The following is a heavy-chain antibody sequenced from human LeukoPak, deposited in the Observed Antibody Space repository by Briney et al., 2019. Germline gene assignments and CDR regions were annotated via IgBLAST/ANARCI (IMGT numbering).Heavy chain of an antibody. J-gene: IGHJ6*02. V-gene: IGHV3-30*04. CDR3: ARDLGSSWYGYYYGMDV. CDR1: GFTFSSYA. D-gene: IGHD6-13*01. Sequence: SGRSLRLSCAASGFTFSSYAMHWVRQAPGKGLEWVAVISYDGSNKYYADSVKGRFTISRDNSMNTLYLQMNSLRAEDTAVYYCARDLGSSWYGYYYGMDVWGQGTTVTVSS. CDR2: ISYDGSNK.